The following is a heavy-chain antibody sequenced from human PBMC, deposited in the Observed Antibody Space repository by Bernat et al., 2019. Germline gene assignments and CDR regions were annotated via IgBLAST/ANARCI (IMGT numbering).Heavy chain of an antibody. CDR3: AKGLAAAGQRGYFDY. CDR1: GFTFSSYG. Sequence: QVQLVESGGGVVQPGRSQRLSCEASGFTFSSYGMHWVRQAPGKGLEWVAVISYDENNKYYGDSVKGRFTISRDNSKNTLYLQMNSLRGEDTAVYYCAKGLAAAGQRGYFDYWGQGTLVTVSS. V-gene: IGHV3-30*18. CDR2: ISYDENNK. D-gene: IGHD6-13*01. J-gene: IGHJ4*02.